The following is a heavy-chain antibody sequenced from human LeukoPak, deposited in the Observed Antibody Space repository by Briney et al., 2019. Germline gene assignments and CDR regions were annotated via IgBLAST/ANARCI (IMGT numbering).Heavy chain of an antibody. CDR2: THYSGSI. CDR1: GGSISSSSYY. V-gene: IGHV4-39*01. J-gene: IGHJ5*02. D-gene: IGHD3-10*01. Sequence: PSETLSLTCTVSGGSISSSSYYWGWIRRPPGKGLEWIGSTHYSGSIYYNPTLKSRVTISVDTSKNQFSLKLSSVTAADTAVYYCARHSSMVRGVIPNWFDPWGQGTLVTVSS. CDR3: ARHSSMVRGVIPNWFDP.